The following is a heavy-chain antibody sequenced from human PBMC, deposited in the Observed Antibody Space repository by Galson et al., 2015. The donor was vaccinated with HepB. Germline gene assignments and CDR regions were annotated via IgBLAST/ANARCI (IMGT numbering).Heavy chain of an antibody. V-gene: IGHV3-30*18. J-gene: IGHJ4*02. D-gene: IGHD6-19*01. CDR2: LSYDGRNT. CDR3: AKDSRYISGWYTGRGGLDF. CDR1: GFSFSSYD. Sequence: SLRLSCAASGFSFSSYDMNWVRQAPGKGLEWVAILSYDGRNTYYADSVKGRFTVSRDNSKNTLYLQLNSLRPEDTAVYYCAKDSRYISGWYTGRGGLDFWGQGTLVTVSS.